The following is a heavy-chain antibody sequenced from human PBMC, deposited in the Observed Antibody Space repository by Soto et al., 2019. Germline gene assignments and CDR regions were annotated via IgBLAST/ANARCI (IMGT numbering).Heavy chain of an antibody. J-gene: IGHJ4*02. D-gene: IGHD2-21*01. Sequence: DVQLVESGGALVQPGGSLRLTCTASGFTFSRDWMAWVRQAPGKGLEWVGNIKEDGIDKYYVDSVKGRFTMARDNAKNLLYLQMNSLRAEEKAVYFCGRDGDSGFEPWGRGTLVTVFS. V-gene: IGHV3-7*01. CDR2: IKEDGIDK. CDR1: GFTFSRDW. CDR3: GRDGDSGFEP.